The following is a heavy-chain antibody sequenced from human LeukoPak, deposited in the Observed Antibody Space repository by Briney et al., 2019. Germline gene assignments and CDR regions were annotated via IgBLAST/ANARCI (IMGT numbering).Heavy chain of an antibody. CDR3: ARSTTVVTPALSV. CDR1: GGSISSSSYY. V-gene: IGHV4-61*01. D-gene: IGHD4-23*01. Sequence: SETLSHTCTVSGGSISSSSYYWSWIRQPPGKGLEWIGYIYYSGSTNYNPSLKSRVTISVDTSKNQFSLKLSSVTAADTAVYYCARSTTVVTPALSVWGQGTLVTVSS. CDR2: IYYSGST. J-gene: IGHJ4*02.